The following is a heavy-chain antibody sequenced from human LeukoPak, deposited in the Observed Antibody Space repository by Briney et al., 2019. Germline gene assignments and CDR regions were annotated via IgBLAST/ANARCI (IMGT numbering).Heavy chain of an antibody. CDR3: ARESYVTMIIGDY. CDR2: ISSRGDTI. CDR1: GFTVSSNY. J-gene: IGHJ4*02. Sequence: PGGSLRLSCAASGFTVSSNYMNWVRQAPGKGLEWVSYISSRGDTIYYADSVKGRFTISRDNTKKSLYLQVDSLRVEDTAVYYCARESYVTMIIGDYWGQGTLVTVSS. V-gene: IGHV3-48*03. D-gene: IGHD3-22*01.